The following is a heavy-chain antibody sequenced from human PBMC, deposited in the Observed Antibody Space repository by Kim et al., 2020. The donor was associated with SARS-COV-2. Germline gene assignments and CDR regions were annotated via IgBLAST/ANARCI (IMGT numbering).Heavy chain of an antibody. CDR1: GGSISSYY. CDR2: IYYSGST. CDR3: ASNRGTGFDY. V-gene: IGHV4-59*01. Sequence: SETLSLTCTVSGGSISSYYWSWIRQPPGKGLEWIGYIYYSGSTNYNPSLKSRVTISVDTSKNQFSLKLSSVTAADTAVYYCASNRGTGFDYWGQGTLVTVSS. D-gene: IGHD1-26*01. J-gene: IGHJ4*02.